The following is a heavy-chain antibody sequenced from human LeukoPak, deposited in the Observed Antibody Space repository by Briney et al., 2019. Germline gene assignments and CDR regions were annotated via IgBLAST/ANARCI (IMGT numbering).Heavy chain of an antibody. CDR3: ARESGSYELRVRFDY. Sequence: PGGSLRLSCAASGFTFSSYGMHWVRQAPGKGLEWVAFIRYDGSNKYYADSVKGRFTISRDNAKNSLYLQMNSLRAEDTAVYYCARESGSYELRVRFDYWGQGTLVTVSS. CDR1: GFTFSSYG. J-gene: IGHJ4*02. D-gene: IGHD1-26*01. CDR2: IRYDGSNK. V-gene: IGHV3-30*02.